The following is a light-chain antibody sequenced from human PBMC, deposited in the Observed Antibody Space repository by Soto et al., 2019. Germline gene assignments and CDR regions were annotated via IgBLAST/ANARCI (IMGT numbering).Light chain of an antibody. CDR3: QQRSN. CDR1: QTVRNNY. Sequence: MMMTQSPGTLSLSPGERATLSCRASQTVRNNYLAWYQQKPGQAPRLLIYDASNRATGIPARFSGSGSGTDFTLTISSLEPEDFAVYYCQQRSNFGQGTRLEIK. V-gene: IGKV3-11*01. CDR2: DAS. J-gene: IGKJ5*01.